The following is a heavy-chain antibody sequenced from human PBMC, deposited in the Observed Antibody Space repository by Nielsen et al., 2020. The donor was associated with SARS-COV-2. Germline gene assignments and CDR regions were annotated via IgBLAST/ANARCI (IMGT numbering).Heavy chain of an antibody. Sequence: SETLSLTCTVSGGSIGRYYWSWIRQPPGRGLEWIGYIFYNGDTSYNPSLKSRVTISVDTSKNQYSLKLSSVTAADTAVYYCAREDSSSCHDSWGQGTLVTVSS. CDR1: GGSIGRYY. CDR3: AREDSSSCHDS. V-gene: IGHV4-59*12. J-gene: IGHJ4*02. D-gene: IGHD2-2*01. CDR2: IFYNGDT.